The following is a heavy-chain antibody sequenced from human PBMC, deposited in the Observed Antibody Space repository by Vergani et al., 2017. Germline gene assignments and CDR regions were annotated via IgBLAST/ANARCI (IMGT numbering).Heavy chain of an antibody. CDR3: AKVGRSEVACTYDAFDI. CDR2: LSASDRRT. D-gene: IGHD6-19*01. CDR1: GFTLIMHA. J-gene: IGHJ3*02. V-gene: IGHV3-23*01. Sequence: EVPLLESGGDLVQPGGSLRLSCAASGFTLIMHAMSWVRQAPGKGLEWVATLSASDRRTHYADPVKGRFTISRDNSKNTLFLHMNSLRPEDTSVYYCAKVGRSEVACTYDAFDIWGQGTMVTVSS.